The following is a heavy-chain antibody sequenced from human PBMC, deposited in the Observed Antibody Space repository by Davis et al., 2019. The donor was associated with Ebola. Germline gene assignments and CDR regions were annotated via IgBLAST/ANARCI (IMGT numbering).Heavy chain of an antibody. J-gene: IGHJ5*02. Sequence: ASVKVSCKASGYTFTSYDINWVRQATGQGPEWMGWMNPNSGNTGYAQKFRDRVTITRDTSASTSYMELSSLRSEDTAVFYCARGKTVAGTRGLSWFDPWGPGTLVTASS. CDR2: MNPNSGNT. D-gene: IGHD6-19*01. CDR1: GYTFTSYD. V-gene: IGHV1-8*01. CDR3: ARGKTVAGTRGLSWFDP.